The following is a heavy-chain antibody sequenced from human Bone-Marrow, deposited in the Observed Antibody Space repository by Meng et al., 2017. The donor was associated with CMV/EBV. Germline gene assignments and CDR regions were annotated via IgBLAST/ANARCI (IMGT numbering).Heavy chain of an antibody. Sequence: LKISCAASGFTFDDFAIHWVRQAPGKGLEWVSGISWNSDSIDYADSVKGRFTISRDNAKNSLYLQMNSLRAEDTAVYYCAREPDCATTSCFETGYWGQGTLVTVSS. CDR1: GFTFDDFA. CDR2: ISWNSDSI. V-gene: IGHV3-9*01. CDR3: AREPDCATTSCFETGY. D-gene: IGHD2-2*01. J-gene: IGHJ4*02.